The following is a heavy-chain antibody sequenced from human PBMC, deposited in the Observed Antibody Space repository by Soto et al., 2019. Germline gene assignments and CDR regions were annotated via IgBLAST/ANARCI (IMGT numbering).Heavy chain of an antibody. J-gene: IGHJ4*02. V-gene: IGHV3-23*01. CDR1: GFTFSSYA. CDR3: AKDPEYSGYDPYYFDY. Sequence: GGSLRLSCAASGFTFSSYAMSWVRQAPGKGLEWVSAISGSGGSTYYADSVKGRFTISRDNSKNTLYLQMNSLRAEDTAVYYCAKDPEYSGYDPYYFDYWGQGTLVTVSS. CDR2: ISGSGGST. D-gene: IGHD5-12*01.